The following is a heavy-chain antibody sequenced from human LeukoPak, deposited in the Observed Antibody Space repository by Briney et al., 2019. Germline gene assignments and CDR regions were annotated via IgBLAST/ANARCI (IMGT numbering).Heavy chain of an antibody. CDR1: GFTFSSYW. J-gene: IGHJ4*02. D-gene: IGHD1-26*01. V-gene: IGHV3-7*04. CDR3: ARGASGSYYRGDFDY. Sequence: PGGSLRLSCAASGFTFSSYWMSWVRQAPGKGLEWVANIKQDGSEKYYVDSVKGRFTISRDNAKNSLYLQMNSLRAEDTAVYYCARGASGSYYRGDFDYWGQGTLVTVSS. CDR2: IKQDGSEK.